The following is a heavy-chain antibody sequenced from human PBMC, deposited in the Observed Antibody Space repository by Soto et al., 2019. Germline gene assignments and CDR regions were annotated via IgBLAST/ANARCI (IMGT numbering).Heavy chain of an antibody. CDR1: GFTFDDYA. Sequence: SLRLSCAASGFTFDDYAMHWVRQAPGKGLEWVSGISWNSGSIGYADSVKGRFTISRDNAKNSLYLQMNSLRAEDTALYYGAKGGGSGWLYDYYGRDVWDQGLTVTVSS. J-gene: IGHJ6*02. CDR3: AKGGGSGWLYDYYGRDV. V-gene: IGHV3-9*01. CDR2: ISWNSGSI. D-gene: IGHD6-19*01.